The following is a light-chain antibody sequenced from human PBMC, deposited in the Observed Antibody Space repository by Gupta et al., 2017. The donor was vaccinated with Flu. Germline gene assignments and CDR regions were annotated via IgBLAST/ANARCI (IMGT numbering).Light chain of an antibody. CDR1: QSVLYSSNNKNY. CDR3: QQDDSTPNT. J-gene: IGKJ2*01. CDR2: WAS. Sequence: SLGERATINCKSSQSVLYSSNNKNYLAWYQQKPGQPPKLLIYWASTRESGVPDRFSVSGSGTDFTLTISSLPAEDVAVYYCQQDDSTPNTFGQGTKMEIK. V-gene: IGKV4-1*01.